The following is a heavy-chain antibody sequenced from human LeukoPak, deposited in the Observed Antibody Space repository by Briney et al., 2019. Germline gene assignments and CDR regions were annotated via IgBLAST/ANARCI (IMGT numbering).Heavy chain of an antibody. CDR2: MNPNSGNT. D-gene: IGHD3-16*01. Sequence: ASVKVSCKASGYTFTSYDINWVRQATGQGLEWMGWMNPNSGNTGYAQKFQGRVTMTRNTSISTAYMELRSLRSDDTAVYYCARVGQYLSDAFDIWGQGTMVTVSS. CDR1: GYTFTSYD. J-gene: IGHJ3*02. CDR3: ARVGQYLSDAFDI. V-gene: IGHV1-8*01.